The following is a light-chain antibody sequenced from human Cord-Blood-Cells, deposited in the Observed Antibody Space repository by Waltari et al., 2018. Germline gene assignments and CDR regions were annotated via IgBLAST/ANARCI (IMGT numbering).Light chain of an antibody. CDR1: QSISSW. Sequence: DIQMTQSPSTLSASVGDRVTITCRASQSISSWLAWYQQKPGKAPKVLIYKASSLESGVPSRVIGTGSGTESTLAISSLQPDDFATYCSKQDNSYSTFGQGTKLEIK. CDR3: KQDNSYST. J-gene: IGKJ2*01. CDR2: KAS. V-gene: IGKV1-5*03.